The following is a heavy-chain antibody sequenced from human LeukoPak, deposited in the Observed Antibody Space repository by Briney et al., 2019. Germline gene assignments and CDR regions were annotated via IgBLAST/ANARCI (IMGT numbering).Heavy chain of an antibody. D-gene: IGHD4-23*01. Sequence: ASMKVSCKASGYTFTGYYMHWVRQAPGQGLEWMGWINPNSGGTNYAQKFQGRVTMTTDTSISTAYMELSRLRSDDTAVYYCARVRVTVAWFDPWGQGTLVTVSS. CDR1: GYTFTGYY. CDR3: ARVRVTVAWFDP. J-gene: IGHJ5*02. CDR2: INPNSGGT. V-gene: IGHV1-2*02.